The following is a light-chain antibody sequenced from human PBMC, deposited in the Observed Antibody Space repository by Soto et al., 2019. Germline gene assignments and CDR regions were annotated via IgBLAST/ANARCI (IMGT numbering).Light chain of an antibody. Sequence: DIVLTQSPATLSLSPGERATLSCRASQSVESSLAWYQQKPGQAPRLLIFDASNRATGIPARFSGSGSGSQFTLTIISLQPEDFAVYYCQQRGTWPPTVTFGGGTKLEIK. V-gene: IGKV3-11*01. CDR3: QQRGTWPPTVT. CDR2: DAS. CDR1: QSVESS. J-gene: IGKJ4*01.